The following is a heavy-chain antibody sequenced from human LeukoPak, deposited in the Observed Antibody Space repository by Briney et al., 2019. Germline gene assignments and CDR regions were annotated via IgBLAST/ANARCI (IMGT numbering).Heavy chain of an antibody. CDR3: ARVLSTDYSNGENWFDP. J-gene: IGHJ5*02. CDR1: GYTFTGYY. Sequence: ASVKVSCKASGYTFTGYYMHWVRQAPGQGLEWMGWINPNSGGTNYAQKFQGRVTMTRDTSISTAYMELSRLRSDDTAVYYCARVLSTDYSNGENWFDPWGQGTLVTVSS. CDR2: INPNSGGT. V-gene: IGHV1-2*02. D-gene: IGHD4-11*01.